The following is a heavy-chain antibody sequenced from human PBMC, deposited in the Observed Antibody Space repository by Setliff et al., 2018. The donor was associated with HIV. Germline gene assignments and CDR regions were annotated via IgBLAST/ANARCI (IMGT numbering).Heavy chain of an antibody. CDR3: ARVSRLGDSYGYYYYYMDV. Sequence: LSLTCAVSGGSISSSNWWSWVRQPPGKGLEWIGYIHYSGNTKYNPSLKSRVAISLDTSKKQFSLKLSSVTAADTSVYYCARVSRLGDSYGYYYYYMDVWGKGTTVTVSS. CDR1: GGSISSSNW. V-gene: IGHV4-4*02. J-gene: IGHJ6*03. CDR2: IHYSGNT. D-gene: IGHD3-10*01.